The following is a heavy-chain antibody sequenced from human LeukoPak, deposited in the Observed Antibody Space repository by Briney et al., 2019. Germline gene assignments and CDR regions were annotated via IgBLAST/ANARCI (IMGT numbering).Heavy chain of an antibody. Sequence: SVKVSCKASGGTFSSYAISWVRQAPGQGLEWMGGIIPIFGTANYAQKFQGRVTITANESTSTAYMELSSLRSEDTAVYYCAKASGWSNYFDYWGQGTLVTVSS. CDR3: AKASGWSNYFDY. J-gene: IGHJ4*02. CDR1: GGTFSSYA. CDR2: IIPIFGTA. V-gene: IGHV1-69*13. D-gene: IGHD6-19*01.